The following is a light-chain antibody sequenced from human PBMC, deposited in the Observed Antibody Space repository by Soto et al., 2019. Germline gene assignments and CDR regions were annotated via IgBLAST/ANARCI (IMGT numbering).Light chain of an antibody. V-gene: IGKV3-11*01. CDR2: NXY. CDR3: QQRQMGPST. Sequence: EVVLRQSRVTLSLSPGERATLSCRAGESFRGLLAWCQQKPGQAPRLXXANXYNMATGSPPRFSGSGSETDFTLTISSLDPEDSAVYYFQQRQMGPSTFGQGTRLEIK. CDR1: ESFRGL. J-gene: IGKJ5*01.